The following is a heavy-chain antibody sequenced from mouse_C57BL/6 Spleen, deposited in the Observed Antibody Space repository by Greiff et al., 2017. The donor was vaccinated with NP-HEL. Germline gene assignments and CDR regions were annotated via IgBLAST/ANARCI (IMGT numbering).Heavy chain of an antibody. J-gene: IGHJ2*01. V-gene: IGHV1-55*01. D-gene: IGHD1-1*01. CDR2: IYPGSGST. Sequence: QVQLQQPGAELVKPGASVKMSCKASGYTFTSYWITWVKQRPGQGLEWIGDIYPGSGSTNYNEKFKSKATLTVDTSSSTAYMQLSSLTSEDSAVYYCARDSIYYYGSKEDYWGQGTTLTVSS. CDR3: ARDSIYYYGSKEDY. CDR1: GYTFTSYW.